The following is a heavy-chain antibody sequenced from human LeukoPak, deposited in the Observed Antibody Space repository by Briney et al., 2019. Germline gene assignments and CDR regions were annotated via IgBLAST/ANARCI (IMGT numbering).Heavy chain of an antibody. CDR3: AKGVRNSGWCYINSWLDY. J-gene: IGHJ4*02. CDR2: ISGDGGST. D-gene: IGHD6-19*01. V-gene: IGHV3-43*02. Sequence: GGSLRLSCAASGFTFDDYAMHWVRQAPGKGLEWVSLISGDGGSTYYADSVKGRFTISRDNSKNSLYLQMNSLRTEDTALYYCAKGVRNSGWCYINSWLDYWGQGTLVTVSS. CDR1: GFTFDDYA.